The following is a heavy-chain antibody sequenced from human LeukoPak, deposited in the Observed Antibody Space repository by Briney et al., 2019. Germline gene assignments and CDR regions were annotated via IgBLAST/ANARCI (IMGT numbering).Heavy chain of an antibody. D-gene: IGHD6-19*01. V-gene: IGHV1-18*01. CDR1: GYTFTSYG. J-gene: IGHJ4*02. Sequence: ASVKVSCKASGYTFTSYGISWVRQAPGQGLEWMGWISAYNGNTNYAQKLQGRVTMTTDTSTSTAYMELRSLRSDDTAVYYCVRVPEQWLANEYYFDYWGQGTLVTVSS. CDR2: ISAYNGNT. CDR3: VRVPEQWLANEYYFDY.